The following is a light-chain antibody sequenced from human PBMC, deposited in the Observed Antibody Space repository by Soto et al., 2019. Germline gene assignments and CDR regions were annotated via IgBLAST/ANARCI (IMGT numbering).Light chain of an antibody. CDR1: SSDVGAYNY. V-gene: IGLV2-11*01. Sequence: QSVLTQPPSVSGSPRQSVSISCTGTSSDVGAYNYVSWYQQHPGEAPKLMIYDVSRRPSGVPDRFSGSKSGNTASLTISGLQAEDEADYYCCSLAGSYTVIFGGGTKLPVL. J-gene: IGLJ2*01. CDR2: DVS. CDR3: CSLAGSYTVI.